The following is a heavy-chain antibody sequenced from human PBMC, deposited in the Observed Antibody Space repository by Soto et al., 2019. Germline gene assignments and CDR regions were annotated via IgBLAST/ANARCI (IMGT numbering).Heavy chain of an antibody. J-gene: IGHJ6*02. D-gene: IGHD1-1*01. Sequence: QVQLVQSGAEVKKPGSSVKVSCKASGGTFSSYTISWVRQAPGQGLEWMGRIIPILGIANYAQKFQGRVTITADKSTSTAYMELSSLRSEGTAVYYCARGGAVQPDYYGMDVWGQGTTVTVSS. CDR2: IIPILGIA. V-gene: IGHV1-69*02. CDR1: GGTFSSYT. CDR3: ARGGAVQPDYYGMDV.